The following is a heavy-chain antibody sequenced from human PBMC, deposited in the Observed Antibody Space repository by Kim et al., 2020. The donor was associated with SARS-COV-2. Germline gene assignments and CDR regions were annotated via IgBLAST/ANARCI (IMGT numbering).Heavy chain of an antibody. CDR1: GFTFSNYA. CDR3: TREYYPPWDAFDI. CDR2: ISYDGSNK. J-gene: IGHJ3*02. D-gene: IGHD3-10*01. V-gene: IGHV3-30-3*01. Sequence: GGSLRLSCAASGFTFSNYAMHWVRQAPGKGLEWVAVISYDGSNKYYADSVKGRFTISRDNSKNTLYLQMNSLRAEDTAVYYCTREYYPPWDAFDIWGQGT.